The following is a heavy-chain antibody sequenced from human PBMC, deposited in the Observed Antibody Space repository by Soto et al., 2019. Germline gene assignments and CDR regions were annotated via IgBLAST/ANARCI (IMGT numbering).Heavy chain of an antibody. J-gene: IGHJ4*02. CDR1: GFTLSTYW. CDR2: IKQDGSEK. CDR3: GTADRGTAAGGTVQ. V-gene: IGHV3-7*01. D-gene: IGHD6-13*01. Sequence: EVQVVESGGGLVQPGGSLRLSCAASGFTLSTYWMTWVRQAPGKGLEWVANIKQDGSEKYFVDSVKGRFTVSRDNAKNSLYLQMNSLRTEDTAVYSWGTADRGTAAGGTVQWGQGTLVTVSS.